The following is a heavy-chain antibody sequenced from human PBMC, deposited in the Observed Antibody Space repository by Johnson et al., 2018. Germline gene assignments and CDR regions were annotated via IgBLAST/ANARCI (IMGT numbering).Heavy chain of an antibody. D-gene: IGHD4-17*01. CDR1: GFTFSSYA. Sequence: VQLVQSGGGLVQXGGSLRLXCAASGFTFSSYAMSWVRQAPGKGLEWVAAIGGSGDSTYYADSVKGRFRISRDNAKHALFLQMDSLKAGYKEIYYCPTSVTTFNAFDIWGQGTMVTVSS. CDR3: PTSVTTFNAFDI. J-gene: IGHJ3*02. V-gene: IGHV3-23*04. CDR2: IGGSGDST.